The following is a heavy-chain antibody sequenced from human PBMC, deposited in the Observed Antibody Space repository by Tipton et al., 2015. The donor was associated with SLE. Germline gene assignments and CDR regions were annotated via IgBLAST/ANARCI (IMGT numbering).Heavy chain of an antibody. V-gene: IGHV1-69*01. CDR3: ARVAHYYDSSDAFDI. J-gene: IGHJ3*02. Sequence: QVQLVQSGSELKKPGASVKVSCKASGYTFTSYAMNWVRQAPGQGLEWMGGIIPIFGTANYAQKFQGRVTITADESTSTAYMELSSLRSEDTAVYYCARVAHYYDSSDAFDIWGQGTMVTVSS. D-gene: IGHD3-22*01. CDR1: GYTFTSYA. CDR2: IIPIFGTA.